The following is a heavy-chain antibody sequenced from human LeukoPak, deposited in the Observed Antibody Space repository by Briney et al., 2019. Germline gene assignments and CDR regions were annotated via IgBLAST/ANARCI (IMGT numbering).Heavy chain of an antibody. D-gene: IGHD3-22*01. CDR2: IYTSGST. Sequence: PSETLSLTCTVSGGSISSGSYYWSWIRQPAGKGLEWIGRIYTSGSTNYNPSLKSRVTISVDTSKNQFSLKLSSVTAADTAVYYCARVNYYDSSGYTIFDYWGQGTLVTVSS. CDR1: GGSISSGSYY. J-gene: IGHJ4*02. CDR3: ARVNYYDSSGYTIFDY. V-gene: IGHV4-61*02.